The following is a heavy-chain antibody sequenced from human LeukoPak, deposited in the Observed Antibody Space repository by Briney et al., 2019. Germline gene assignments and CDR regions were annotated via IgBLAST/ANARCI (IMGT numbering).Heavy chain of an antibody. J-gene: IGHJ3*02. CDR3: ASYPRGVIVSADDAFDI. Sequence: SETLSLTCTVSGGSISSYYWSWIRQPAGKGLEWIGRIYTSGSTNYNPSLKSRVTMSVDTSKNQFSLRLSSVTAADTAVYYCASYPRGVIVSADDAFDIWGQGTMVTVSS. CDR1: GGSISSYY. CDR2: IYTSGST. D-gene: IGHD3-16*02. V-gene: IGHV4-4*07.